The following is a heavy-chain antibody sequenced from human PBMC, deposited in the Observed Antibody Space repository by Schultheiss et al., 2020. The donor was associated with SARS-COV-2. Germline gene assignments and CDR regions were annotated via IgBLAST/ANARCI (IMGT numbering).Heavy chain of an antibody. CDR3: ARHTLLWFGELNWFDP. D-gene: IGHD3-10*01. J-gene: IGHJ5*02. CDR2: IYHSGST. V-gene: IGHV4-4*02. Sequence: SETLSLTCAVSGGSISSSNWWSWVRQPPGKGLEWIGEIYHSGSTNYNPSLKSRVTISVDTSKNQFSLKLSSVTAADTAVYYCARHTLLWFGELNWFDPWGLGTLVTVSS. CDR1: GGSISSSNW.